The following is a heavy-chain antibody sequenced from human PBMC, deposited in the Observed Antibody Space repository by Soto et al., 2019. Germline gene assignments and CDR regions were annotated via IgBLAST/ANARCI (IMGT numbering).Heavy chain of an antibody. CDR2: IYYSGST. CDR3: ARRVTFDFWSLSGYYYYGMDV. J-gene: IGHJ6*02. Sequence: PSETLSLTCTVSGGSISSSSYYWGWIRQPPGKGLEWIGSIYYSGSTYYNPSLKSRVTISVDTSKNQFSLKLSSVTAADTAVYYCARRVTFDFWSLSGYYYYGMDVWGQGTTVTVSS. V-gene: IGHV4-39*01. CDR1: GGSISSSSYY. D-gene: IGHD3-3*01.